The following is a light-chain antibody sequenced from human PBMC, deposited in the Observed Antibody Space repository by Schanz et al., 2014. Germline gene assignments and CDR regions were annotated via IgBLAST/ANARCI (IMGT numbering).Light chain of an antibody. CDR3: SSYTISSSYV. CDR1: SSDVGGYNY. V-gene: IGLV2-14*01. Sequence: QSALTQPASVSGSPGQSITISCTGTSSDVGGYNYVSWYQQYPGKAPKLMIYDVPNRPSGVSNRLSGSKSGNTASLTISGLQAEDEADYYCSSYTISSSYVFGTGTKLTVL. CDR2: DVP. J-gene: IGLJ1*01.